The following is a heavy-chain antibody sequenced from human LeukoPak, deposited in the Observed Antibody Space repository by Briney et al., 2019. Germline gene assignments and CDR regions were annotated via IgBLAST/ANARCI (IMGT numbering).Heavy chain of an antibody. V-gene: IGHV4-59*01. CDR2: IYYSGST. J-gene: IGHJ5*02. CDR1: GGSISSYY. CDR3: ARELLATREGSSWYSHWFDP. Sequence: KPSETLSLTCTVSGGSISSYYWSWIRQPPGKGLEWIGYIYYSGSTNYNPSLKSRVTISVDTSKNQFSLKLSSVTAADTAVYYCARELLATREGSSWYSHWFDPWGQGTLVTVSS. D-gene: IGHD6-13*01.